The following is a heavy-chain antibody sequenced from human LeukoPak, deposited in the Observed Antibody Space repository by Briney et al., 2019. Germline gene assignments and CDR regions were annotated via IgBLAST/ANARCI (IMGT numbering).Heavy chain of an antibody. CDR2: ISGSGDGT. CDR3: AKAPDFTVVTSFDW. CDR1: GFTFRSYA. D-gene: IGHD4-23*01. Sequence: PGGSLRLSCEASGFTFRSYAMNWVRQAPGKGLEWVSVISGSGDGTHYADSVKGRFTISRDNSKNTLYLQMNSLRVEDTAVYSCAKAPDFTVVTSFDWWGQGTLVTVSS. V-gene: IGHV3-23*01. J-gene: IGHJ4*02.